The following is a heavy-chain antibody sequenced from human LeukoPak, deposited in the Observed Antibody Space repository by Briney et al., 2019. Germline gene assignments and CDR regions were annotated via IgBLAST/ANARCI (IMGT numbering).Heavy chain of an antibody. J-gene: IGHJ6*03. CDR2: INHSGST. CDR3: ARVRGYYSYYMDV. CDR1: GGSFSGYY. V-gene: IGHV4-34*01. Sequence: SETLSLTCAVYGGSFSGYYWSWIRQPPGKGLEWIGEINHSGSTNYNPSLKSRVTISVDTSKNQFSLKLSSVTAADTAVYYCARVRGYYSYYMDVWGKGTTVTVSS. D-gene: IGHD3-22*01.